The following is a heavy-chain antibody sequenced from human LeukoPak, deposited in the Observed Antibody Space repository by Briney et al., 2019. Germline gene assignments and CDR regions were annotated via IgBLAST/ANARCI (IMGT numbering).Heavy chain of an antibody. CDR3: VGGGVHDY. D-gene: IGHD1-26*01. J-gene: IGHJ4*02. V-gene: IGHV3-72*01. Sequence: GWPLRLSCAASGLALSDHYLEGLHPGPGKGVDGVGRLRDKDNRYPTVYAASVKGSFTVSRDQSRNALDQQMNRLKNHDRVVYYCVGGGVHDYWGQGTLVSVSS. CDR2: LRDKDNRYPT. CDR1: GLALSDHY.